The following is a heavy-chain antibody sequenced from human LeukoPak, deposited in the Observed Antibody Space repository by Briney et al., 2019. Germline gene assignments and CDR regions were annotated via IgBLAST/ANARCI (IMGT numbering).Heavy chain of an antibody. CDR1: GGPISSYY. J-gene: IGHJ4*02. V-gene: IGHV4-59*08. CDR3: AGHHPRNTVDF. Sequence: SETLSLTCTVSGGPISSYYWGWIRQPPGKGLEWIAYISDIGSINYNPSLKSRVTISLDTSKNQFSLKLSSVTAADTAVYYCAGHHPRNTVDFWGQGTLVTVSS. D-gene: IGHD2/OR15-2a*01. CDR2: ISDIGSI.